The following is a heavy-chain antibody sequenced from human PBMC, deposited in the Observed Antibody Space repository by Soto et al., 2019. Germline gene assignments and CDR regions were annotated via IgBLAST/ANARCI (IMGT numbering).Heavy chain of an antibody. V-gene: IGHV3-33*01. CDR1: GFTFSSYG. Sequence: QVQLVESGGGVVQPGRSLRLSCAASGFTFSSYGMHWVRQAPGKGLEWVAVIWYDGSNKYYADSVKGRFTISRDNSKNTLYLQMNSLRAEDTAVYYCASSIVVVPAAISGAFDLWGQGTMVTVSS. CDR3: ASSIVVVPAAISGAFDL. J-gene: IGHJ3*01. D-gene: IGHD2-2*02. CDR2: IWYDGSNK.